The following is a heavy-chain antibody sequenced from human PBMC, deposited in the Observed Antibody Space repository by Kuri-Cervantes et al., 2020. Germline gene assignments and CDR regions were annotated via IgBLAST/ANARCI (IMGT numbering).Heavy chain of an antibody. CDR2: INPNSGGT. D-gene: IGHD3-22*01. CDR3: ARVSGGAMIVGGTHFDN. V-gene: IGHV1-2*04. CDR1: GYTFTGYY. J-gene: IGHJ4*02. Sequence: ASVKVSCKASGYTFTGYYMHWVRQAPGQGLEWMGWINPNSGGTNYAQKFQGWVTMTRDTSTSTAYMELSRLRSDDTAVYYCARVSGGAMIVGGTHFDNWGQGTLVTVSS.